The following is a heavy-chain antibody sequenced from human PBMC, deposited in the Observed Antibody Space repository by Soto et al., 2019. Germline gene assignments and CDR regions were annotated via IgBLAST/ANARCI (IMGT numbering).Heavy chain of an antibody. CDR1: GYTFTSYG. CDR3: ARVRDSSGYYYGDYYYGMDV. CDR2: ISGYNGKT. V-gene: IGHV1-18*01. J-gene: IGHJ6*02. D-gene: IGHD3-22*01. Sequence: QVQLVQSGAAVKKPGASVKVSCKASGYTFTSYGVTWVRQAPGQGLEWKGWISGYNGKTNYAQKVQGRVTMTTDTSTSTAYMELGSLRSDDTAVYYCARVRDSSGYYYGDYYYGMDVWGQGTTVTVSS.